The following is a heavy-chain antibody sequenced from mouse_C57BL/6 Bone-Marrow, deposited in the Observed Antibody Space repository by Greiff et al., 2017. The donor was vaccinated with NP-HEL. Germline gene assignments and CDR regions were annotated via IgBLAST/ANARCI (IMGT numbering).Heavy chain of an antibody. CDR1: GFNIKDDY. CDR2: IDPENGDT. CDR3: ATGGSSPYAMDY. V-gene: IGHV14-4*01. J-gene: IGHJ4*01. Sequence: VQLQQSGAELVRPGASVTLSCTVSGFNIKDDYMHWVKQTPEQGLEWIGWIDPENGDTEYASLFPGQATITADTSSNTACLQLSSLTSEDTAVYYCATGGSSPYAMDYWGRGTSVTVSS. D-gene: IGHD1-1*01.